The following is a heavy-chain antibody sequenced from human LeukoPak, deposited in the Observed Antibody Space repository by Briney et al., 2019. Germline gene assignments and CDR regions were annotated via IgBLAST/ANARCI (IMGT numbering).Heavy chain of an antibody. J-gene: IGHJ6*02. D-gene: IGHD2-2*01. CDR1: GFTFSSYS. V-gene: IGHV3-48*04. CDR3: AQYREVVPAAKGDYYYYGMDV. Sequence: GGSLRLSCAASGFTFSSYSMNWVRQAPGKGLEWVSYISSSSSTIYYADSVKGRFTISRDNAKNSLYLQMNSLRAEDTAVYYCAQYREVVPAAKGDYYYYGMDVWGQGTTVTVSS. CDR2: ISSSSSTI.